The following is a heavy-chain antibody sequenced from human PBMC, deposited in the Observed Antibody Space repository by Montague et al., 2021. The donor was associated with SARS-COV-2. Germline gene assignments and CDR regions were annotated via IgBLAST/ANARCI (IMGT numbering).Heavy chain of an antibody. Sequence: SETLSLTCSVSGDSITNHYGSWIRQPAWKGLYLIGRMHFTGKTNFSPFFSSRLTMSADTSKNQFSLKLTSVTAADTAIYFCARDRFDFGAGRQEKIDFWGQGTLVTVSS. V-gene: IGHV4-4*07. D-gene: IGHD3-10*01. CDR1: GDSITNHY. J-gene: IGHJ4*02. CDR3: ARDRFDFGAGRQEKIDF. CDR2: MHFTGKT.